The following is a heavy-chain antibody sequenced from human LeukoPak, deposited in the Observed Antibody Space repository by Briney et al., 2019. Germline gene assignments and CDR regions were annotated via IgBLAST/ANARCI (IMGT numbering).Heavy chain of an antibody. CDR2: ISYDGSNK. CDR3: AKDLRFAAAYHFDY. Sequence: RRSLRLSCAASGFTFSSYAMHWFRQAPGKGLDWLAVISYDGSNKYYADSVKGRFTISRDNSKNTLYLQMNSLRAEDTAVYYCAKDLRFAAAYHFDYWGQGTLVTVSS. D-gene: IGHD3-3*01. J-gene: IGHJ4*02. CDR1: GFTFSSYA. V-gene: IGHV3-30*18.